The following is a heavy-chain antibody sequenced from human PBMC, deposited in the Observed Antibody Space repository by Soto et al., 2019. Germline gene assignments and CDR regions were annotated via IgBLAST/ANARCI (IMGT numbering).Heavy chain of an antibody. CDR2: ISYDGSNK. D-gene: IGHD3-10*01. V-gene: IGHV3-30*18. J-gene: IGHJ6*02. Sequence: LRLSCAASGFTFSNYGMHWVRQAPGKGLEWVAVISYDGSNKYYADSVKGRFTISRDNSKNTLYLQMNSLRAEDTALYYCAKDWSGGSRLPDVWGQGTTVTVSS. CDR3: AKDWSGGSRLPDV. CDR1: GFTFSNYG.